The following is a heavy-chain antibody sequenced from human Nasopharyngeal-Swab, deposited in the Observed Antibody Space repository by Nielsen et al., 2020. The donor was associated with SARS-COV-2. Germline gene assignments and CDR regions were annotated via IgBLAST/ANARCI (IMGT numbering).Heavy chain of an antibody. CDR1: GFTVSSNY. Sequence: GGPLRLSCAASGFTVSSNYMSWVRQAPGKGLEWVSVIYSGGSTYYADSVKGRFTISRDNSKNTLYLQMNSLRAEDTAVYYCAGSSFDYYYYYMDVWGKGTTVTVSS. V-gene: IGHV3-66*01. J-gene: IGHJ6*03. CDR3: AGSSFDYYYYYMDV. D-gene: IGHD6-13*01. CDR2: IYSGGST.